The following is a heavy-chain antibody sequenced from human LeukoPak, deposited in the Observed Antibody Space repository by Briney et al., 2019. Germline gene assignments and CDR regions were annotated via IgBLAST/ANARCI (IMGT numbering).Heavy chain of an antibody. D-gene: IGHD3-3*01. Sequence: GGSLRLSCAASGFTFSSYSMNWVRQAPGKGLEWVSYNSSSSSTMYYVDSVKGRFTISRDNAKNSLYLQMNNLRAEDTAVYYCARGGPPYDFWSGPRFDYWGQGTLVTVSS. CDR1: GFTFSSYS. CDR3: ARGGPPYDFWSGPRFDY. V-gene: IGHV3-48*01. CDR2: NSSSSSTM. J-gene: IGHJ4*02.